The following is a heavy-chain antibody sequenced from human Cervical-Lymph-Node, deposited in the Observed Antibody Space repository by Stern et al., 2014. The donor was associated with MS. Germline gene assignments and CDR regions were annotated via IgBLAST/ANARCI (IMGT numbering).Heavy chain of an antibody. D-gene: IGHD1-1*01. CDR2: INSSGCT. CDR3: ARERKVERSARLLVSFDV. V-gene: IGHV4-34*01. Sequence: QVQLQQWGAGLLRPSETLSLTCAVHGASFSDNYWSWIRQTPGKGLEWIVEINSSGCTHYNPSSSSRATLSLAPSRNQFSLKLSPLTAADTAMYYCARERKVERSARLLVSFDVWGQGTLVTVSS. J-gene: IGHJ3*01. CDR1: GASFSDNY.